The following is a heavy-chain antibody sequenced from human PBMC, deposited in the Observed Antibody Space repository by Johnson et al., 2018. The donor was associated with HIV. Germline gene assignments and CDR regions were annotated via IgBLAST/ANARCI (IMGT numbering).Heavy chain of an antibody. J-gene: IGHJ3*02. CDR1: GFRFSTYA. D-gene: IGHD5-24*01. CDR2: ISDDGNNK. V-gene: IGHV3-30-3*01. CDR3: AREALDGPGDDAFDI. Sequence: QVQLVESGGGVVQPGRSLRLSCAASGFRFSTYALHWVRQTPGKGLEWVALISDDGNNKYYADSVKGRFTISRDNSKNTLYLQMNSLRAEDTALYYCAREALDGPGDDAFDIWGQGTMVTVSS.